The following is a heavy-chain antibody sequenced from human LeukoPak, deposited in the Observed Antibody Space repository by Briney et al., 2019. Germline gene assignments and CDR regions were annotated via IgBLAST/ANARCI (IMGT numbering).Heavy chain of an antibody. CDR2: INPSGGST. D-gene: IGHD2-2*01. CDR1: GYTFTSYY. J-gene: IGHJ5*02. CDR3: ARAGYCSSTSCPNWFDP. V-gene: IGHV1-46*01. Sequence: GASVKVSCKASGYTFTSYYMHWVRQAPGQGLEWMGIINPSGGSTSYAQKFQGRVTMTRDMSTSTVYMELSSLRSEDTAVYYCARAGYCSSTSCPNWFDPWGQGTLVTVSS.